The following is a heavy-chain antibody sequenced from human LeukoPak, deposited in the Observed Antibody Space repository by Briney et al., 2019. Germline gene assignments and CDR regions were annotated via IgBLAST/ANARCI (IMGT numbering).Heavy chain of an antibody. D-gene: IGHD3-22*01. CDR3: ANHYYDSSGSPYYYYGMDV. CDR2: IWYDGSNK. J-gene: IGHJ6*02. Sequence: GGSLRLSCAASGFTFSSYGMHWVRQAPGKGLEWVAVIWYDGSNKYYADSVKGRFTISRDNSKNTLYLQMNSLRAEDTAVYYCANHYYDSSGSPYYYYGMDVWGQGTTVTVSS. CDR1: GFTFSSYG. V-gene: IGHV3-30*02.